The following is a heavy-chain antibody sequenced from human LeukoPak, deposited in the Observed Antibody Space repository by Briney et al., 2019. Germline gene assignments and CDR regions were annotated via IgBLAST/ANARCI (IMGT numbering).Heavy chain of an antibody. J-gene: IGHJ4*02. V-gene: IGHV4-59*01. CDR3: ARLRSGLRNPDH. D-gene: IGHD1-14*01. Sequence: PSETLSLTCSVSGGSINNYYWSWIRQPPGKGLEWIGYICYSGSTNYNPSLKSRVTISVDTSKNQFSLKLTSVTTGDTAVYYCARLRSGLRNPDHWGQGTLVTVSS. CDR1: GGSINNYY. CDR2: ICYSGST.